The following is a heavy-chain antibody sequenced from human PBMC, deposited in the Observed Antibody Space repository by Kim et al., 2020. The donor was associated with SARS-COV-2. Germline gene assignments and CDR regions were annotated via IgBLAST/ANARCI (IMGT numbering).Heavy chain of an antibody. CDR1: GASIITDY. V-gene: IGHV4-59*01. CDR3: ARGADRFDP. CDR2: IYNSEST. J-gene: IGHJ5*02. Sequence: SETLSLTCNVSGASIITDYWSWIRQPPGKGLEWIGHIYNSESTTYNPSLKSRVTISVDMSKNQFSLKLSSVTTADTAIYYCARGADRFDPWGQGTLVTVSS. D-gene: IGHD6-13*01.